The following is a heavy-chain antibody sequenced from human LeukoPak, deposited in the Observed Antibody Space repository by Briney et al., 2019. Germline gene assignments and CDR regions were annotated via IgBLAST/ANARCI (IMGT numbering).Heavy chain of an antibody. V-gene: IGHV3-48*04. Sequence: GGSLRLSCAASGVTFSSYSMNCVRQAPGKGLEWVSYICISISTIYYADSVKGRFTISRDNANNSLYLQMNILRAEDTALYYCSRDLARTAAGGYWGQGTLATVSS. CDR2: ICISISTI. CDR1: GVTFSSYS. CDR3: SRDLARTAAGGY. D-gene: IGHD6-13*01. J-gene: IGHJ4*02.